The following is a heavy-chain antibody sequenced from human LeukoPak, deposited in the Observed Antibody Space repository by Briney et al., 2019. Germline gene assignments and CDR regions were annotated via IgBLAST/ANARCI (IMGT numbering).Heavy chain of an antibody. Sequence: GGSLRLSCAASGFTFSSYGMHWVRQAPGKGLEWVAFIRYDGSNKYYADSVKGRFTISRDNSKNTLYLQMNSLRAEDTAVYYCAKDLFYYDSTTALGDWGQGTLVTVSS. CDR3: AKDLFYYDSTTALGD. J-gene: IGHJ4*02. CDR1: GFTFSSYG. CDR2: IRYDGSNK. V-gene: IGHV3-30*02. D-gene: IGHD3-22*01.